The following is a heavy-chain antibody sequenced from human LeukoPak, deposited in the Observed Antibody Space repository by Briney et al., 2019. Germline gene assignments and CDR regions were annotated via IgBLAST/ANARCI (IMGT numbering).Heavy chain of an antibody. Sequence: ASVKVSCKASGGTFSSYAISWVRQAPGQGLEWMGGIIPIFGTANYAQKFQGRVTITADESTSTAYMEPSSLRSEDTAVYYCAREYRKLSYYYYGMDVWGQGTTVTVSS. V-gene: IGHV1-69*13. CDR2: IIPIFGTA. J-gene: IGHJ6*02. CDR3: AREYRKLSYYYYGMDV. CDR1: GGTFSSYA. D-gene: IGHD5-18*01.